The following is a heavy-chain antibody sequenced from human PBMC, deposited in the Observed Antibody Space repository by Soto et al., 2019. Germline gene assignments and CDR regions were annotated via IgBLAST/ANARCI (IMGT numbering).Heavy chain of an antibody. Sequence: GASVKVSCKASGYTFTSYCISWVRQAPGQVLEWMGWISAYNGNTNYAQKLQGRVTMTTDTSTSTAYMELRSLRSDDTAVYYCARDDRTNNWNYANWFDPWGQGTLVTVSS. V-gene: IGHV1-18*04. CDR3: ARDDRTNNWNYANWFDP. CDR1: GYTFTSYC. CDR2: ISAYNGNT. J-gene: IGHJ5*02. D-gene: IGHD1-7*01.